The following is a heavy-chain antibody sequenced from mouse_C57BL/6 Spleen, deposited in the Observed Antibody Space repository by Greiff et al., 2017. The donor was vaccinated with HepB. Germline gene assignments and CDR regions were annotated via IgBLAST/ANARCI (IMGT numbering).Heavy chain of an antibody. Sequence: EVKLMESGGGLVKPGGSLKLSCAASGFTFSSYAMSWVRQTPEKRLEWVATISDGGSYTYYPDNVKGRLTISRDNAKNNLYLQMSHLKSEDTAMYSCAGGYGGGWYFDVWGTGTTVTVSS. CDR1: GFTFSSYA. CDR3: AGGYGGGWYFDV. CDR2: ISDGGSYT. J-gene: IGHJ1*03. V-gene: IGHV5-4*03. D-gene: IGHD2-2*01.